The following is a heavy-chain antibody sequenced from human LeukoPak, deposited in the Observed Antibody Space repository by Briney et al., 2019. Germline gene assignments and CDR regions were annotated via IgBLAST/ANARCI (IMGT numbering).Heavy chain of an antibody. D-gene: IGHD3-10*01. V-gene: IGHV4-34*01. CDR2: INHSGST. J-gene: IGHJ4*02. CDR3: ARQASTYYYGSGRYRYYFDY. Sequence: SETLSLTCTVSGGSISSYYWSWIRQPPGKGLEWIGEINHSGSTNYNPSLKSRVTISVDTSKNQFSLKLSSVTAADTAVYYCARQASTYYYGSGRYRYYFDYWGQGTLVTVSS. CDR1: GGSISSYY.